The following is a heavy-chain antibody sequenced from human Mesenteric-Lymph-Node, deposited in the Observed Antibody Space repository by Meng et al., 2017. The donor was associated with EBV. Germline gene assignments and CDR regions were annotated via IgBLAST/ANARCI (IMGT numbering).Heavy chain of an antibody. Sequence: LGESGGGVVQPGRSLRLSCGASGFSFSSYGMHWVRQAPGKGLEWVADIWNDGSNKYYADSVKGRFTISRDNSKNIVYLQMNSLRNEDTAMYYCTRDYWGTDAFDLWGQGTMVTVSS. D-gene: IGHD3-16*01. J-gene: IGHJ3*01. CDR2: IWNDGSNK. V-gene: IGHV3-33*01. CDR3: TRDYWGTDAFDL. CDR1: GFSFSSYG.